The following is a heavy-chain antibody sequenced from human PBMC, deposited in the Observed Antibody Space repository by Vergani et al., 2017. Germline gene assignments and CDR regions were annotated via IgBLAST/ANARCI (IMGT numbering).Heavy chain of an antibody. D-gene: IGHD3-22*01. V-gene: IGHV3-23*01. CDR2: ISGSGGST. Sequence: EVQLLESGGGLVQPGGSLRLSCAASGFTFSSYAMSWVRQAPGKGLEWVSAISGSGGSTYYADSVKGRFTISRDNSKNTLYPQMNSLRAEDTAVYYCAKDYYDSSGYYYEGGYFDYWGQGTLVTVSS. J-gene: IGHJ4*02. CDR1: GFTFSSYA. CDR3: AKDYYDSSGYYYEGGYFDY.